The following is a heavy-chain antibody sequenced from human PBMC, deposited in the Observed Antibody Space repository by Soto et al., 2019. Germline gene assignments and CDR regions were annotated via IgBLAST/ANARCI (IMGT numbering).Heavy chain of an antibody. CDR2: ISGSGGST. CDR1: GFTFSSYA. D-gene: IGHD3-3*01. Sequence: EVQLLESGGGLVQPGGSLRLSCAASGFTFSSYAMSWVRQAPGKGLEWVSAISGSGGSTYYADSVKGRFTISRDNSKNTLYLQMNSLRAADTAVYYCAKDLVELRFLEWLLQNHYYYYYMDVWGKGTTVTVSS. V-gene: IGHV3-23*01. CDR3: AKDLVELRFLEWLLQNHYYYYYMDV. J-gene: IGHJ6*03.